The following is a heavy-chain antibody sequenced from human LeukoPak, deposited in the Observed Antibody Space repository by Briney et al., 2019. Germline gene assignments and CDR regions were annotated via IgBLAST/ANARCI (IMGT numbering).Heavy chain of an antibody. CDR1: GFPFSGYY. Sequence: GGSLRLSCTASGFPFSGYYISWVRQAPGTGLEWLANIKGDGSVQGYVDSVKGRFTISRDNAKNSLYLQMNNLRVDDTAVYYCVGQLLRAVWGKGTTVTVSS. CDR3: VGQLLRAV. J-gene: IGHJ6*03. V-gene: IGHV3-7*01. CDR2: IKGDGSVQ. D-gene: IGHD2-2*01.